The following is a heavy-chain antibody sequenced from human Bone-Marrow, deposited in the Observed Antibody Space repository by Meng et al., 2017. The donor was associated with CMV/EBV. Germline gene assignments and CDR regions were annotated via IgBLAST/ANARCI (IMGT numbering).Heavy chain of an antibody. J-gene: IGHJ5*02. CDR2: INWNGGST. CDR1: GFTFSSYW. D-gene: IGHD6-13*01. CDR3: ARDLFYSSSLNWFDP. Sequence: GGSLRLSCAASGFTFSSYWMHWVRQAPGKGLEWVSGINWNGGSTGYADSVKGRFTISRDNAKNSLYLQMNSLRAEDTALYYCARDLFYSSSLNWFDPWGQGTLVTVSS. V-gene: IGHV3-20*04.